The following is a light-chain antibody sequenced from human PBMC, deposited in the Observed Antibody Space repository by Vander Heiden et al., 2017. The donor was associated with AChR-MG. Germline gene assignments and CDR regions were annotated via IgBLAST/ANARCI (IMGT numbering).Light chain of an antibody. CDR3: SSYTSSSTGV. J-gene: IGLJ3*02. V-gene: IGLV2-18*02. Sequence: QSALTQPPSVSGSPGQSVTSACSGTSRDVGSDNRVSWYQQPPGTAPKLMSYEVRNRPSGIPARFSGSKSGNTAALTISGLQAEDEADYYCSSYTSSSTGVFGGGTKLTVL. CDR2: EVR. CDR1: SRDVGSDNR.